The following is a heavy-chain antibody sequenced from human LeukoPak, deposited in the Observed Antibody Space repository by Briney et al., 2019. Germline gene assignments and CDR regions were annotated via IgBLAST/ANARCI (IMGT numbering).Heavy chain of an antibody. CDR3: ARDLSGYYPFDY. V-gene: IGHV3-21*01. CDR2: ISSSSSYI. J-gene: IGHJ4*02. Sequence: GESLKISCAASGFTFSSYSMNWVRQAPGKGLEWVSSISSSSSYIYYADSVKGRFTISRDNAKNSLYLQMNSLRAEDTAVYYCARDLSGYYPFDYWGQGTLVTVSS. CDR1: GFTFSSYS. D-gene: IGHD3-22*01.